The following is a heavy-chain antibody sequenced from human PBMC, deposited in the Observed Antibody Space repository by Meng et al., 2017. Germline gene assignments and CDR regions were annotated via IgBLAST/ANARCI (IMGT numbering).Heavy chain of an antibody. J-gene: IGHJ6*02. D-gene: IGHD4-17*01. Sequence: SVKVSCKASGGTFSSYTISWVRQAPGQGLEWMGRIIPILGIANYAQKFQGRVTIPADKSTSTAYMELSSLSSEDTAGYYCARGAYVTKRYYYYYYGMDVWGQGTTVTVSS. CDR2: IIPILGIA. CDR3: ARGAYVTKRYYYYYYGMDV. V-gene: IGHV1-69*02. CDR1: GGTFSSYT.